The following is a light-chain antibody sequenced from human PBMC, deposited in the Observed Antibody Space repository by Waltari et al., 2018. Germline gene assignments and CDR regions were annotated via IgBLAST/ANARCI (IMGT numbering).Light chain of an antibody. CDR1: QKINGY. Sequence: DIQMTQSPSSLSASVGDRVTITCRAGQKINGYLNLYQHKPGKAPKPLNYAASNLQTGVPSRFSGSESETDFTLTINSLQPEDFATYFCQQTYSTPGITFGQGTRLEI. CDR2: AAS. V-gene: IGKV1-39*01. J-gene: IGKJ5*01. CDR3: QQTYSTPGIT.